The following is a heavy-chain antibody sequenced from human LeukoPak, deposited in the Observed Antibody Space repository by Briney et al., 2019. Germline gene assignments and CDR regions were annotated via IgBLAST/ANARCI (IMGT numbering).Heavy chain of an antibody. V-gene: IGHV1-2*02. Sequence: GASVKVSCKASGYTFTGYYMHWVRQAPGQGLEWMGWINPNSGGTNYAQKFQGRVTMTRDTSISTAYMELSRLRSDDTAVYYCARARYCSSTSCYWFDPWGQGTLVTVSS. J-gene: IGHJ5*02. D-gene: IGHD2-2*01. CDR3: ARARYCSSTSCYWFDP. CDR2: INPNSGGT. CDR1: GYTFTGYY.